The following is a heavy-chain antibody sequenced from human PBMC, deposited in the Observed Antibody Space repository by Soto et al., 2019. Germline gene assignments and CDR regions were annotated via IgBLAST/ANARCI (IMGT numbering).Heavy chain of an antibody. D-gene: IGHD1-26*01. Sequence: QVQLQQWGAGLLNPSETLSLTCAVYGKSLRGYYWSWIRQPPGKALEWIGEINHSGNTNYNPSLKRRVTISVDTSKIQLFLNLSSVTAADTAMYYCARHHVRGRTIAGAAEFWGQGTLVTVSS. CDR1: GKSLRGYY. CDR3: ARHHVRGRTIAGAAEF. V-gene: IGHV4-34*01. CDR2: INHSGNT. J-gene: IGHJ4*02.